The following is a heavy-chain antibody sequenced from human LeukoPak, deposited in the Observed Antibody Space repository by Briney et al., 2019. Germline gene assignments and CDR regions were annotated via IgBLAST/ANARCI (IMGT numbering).Heavy chain of an antibody. V-gene: IGHV1-18*01. CDR1: GYTFTSYG. CDR3: ARGSRESIAARPLFYFDY. D-gene: IGHD6-6*01. CDR2: ISAYNGNT. Sequence: GASVKVSCKASGYTFTSYGISWVRQAPGQGLEWMGWISAYNGNTNYAQKLQGRVTMTTDTSTSTAYMELRSLRSDDTAVYYCARGSRESIAARPLFYFDYWGQGTLVTVSS. J-gene: IGHJ4*02.